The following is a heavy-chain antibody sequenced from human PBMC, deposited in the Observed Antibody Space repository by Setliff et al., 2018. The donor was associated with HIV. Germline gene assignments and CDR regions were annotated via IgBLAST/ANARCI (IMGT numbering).Heavy chain of an antibody. CDR3: ARYASYTSDWREAFDI. V-gene: IGHV1-18*01. J-gene: IGHJ3*02. CDR1: GGTFNSYA. D-gene: IGHD6-19*01. Sequence: ASVKVSCKASGGTFNSYAFSWVRQAPGQGLEWMGWISAYTGHTDYASRLLGRVTLTTDTSTSTAYMELRSLSSDDTALYYCARYASYTSDWREAFDIWGQGTMVTVSS. CDR2: ISAYTGHT.